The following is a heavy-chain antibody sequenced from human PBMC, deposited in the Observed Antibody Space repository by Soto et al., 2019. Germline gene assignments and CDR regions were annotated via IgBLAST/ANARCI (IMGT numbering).Heavy chain of an antibody. J-gene: IGHJ4*02. V-gene: IGHV3-30*18. D-gene: IGHD2-21*01. CDR1: GFTFSSYG. CDR2: ISYDGSNK. Sequence: AGSLRLSCAASGFTFSSYGMHWVRLAPGKGLEWVAVISYDGSNKYYADSVKGRFTISRDNSKNTLYLQMNSLRAEDRAVYYCAKDAHRLLDYWGQGTLVTVSS. CDR3: AKDAHRLLDY.